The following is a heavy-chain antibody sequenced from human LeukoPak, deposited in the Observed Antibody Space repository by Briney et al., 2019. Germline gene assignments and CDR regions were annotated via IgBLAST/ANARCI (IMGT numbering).Heavy chain of an antibody. CDR2: IGTAGDP. J-gene: IGHJ6*04. D-gene: IGHD6-13*01. V-gene: IGHV3-13*05. CDR1: GFTFSSYD. CDR3: ARSGSSSSFGCYGMDV. Sequence: GGSLRLSCAASGFTFSSYDMHWVRQATEKGLEWVSAIGTAGDPYYPGSVKGRFTISRENAKSSLYLQMNSLRAGDTAVYYCARSGSSSSFGCYGMDVWGKGATVTVSS.